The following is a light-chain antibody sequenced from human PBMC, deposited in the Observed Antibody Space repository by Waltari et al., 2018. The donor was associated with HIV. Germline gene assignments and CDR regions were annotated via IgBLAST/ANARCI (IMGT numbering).Light chain of an antibody. Sequence: SITISCTGTSSDVGGYKSVSWYQQHPGKAPKFMIYDVSNRPSGVSNRFSGSKSGNTASLTISGLQAEDEADYYCTSYTSSSGYVFGTGTKVTVL. CDR3: TSYTSSSGYV. J-gene: IGLJ1*01. V-gene: IGLV2-14*04. CDR1: SSDVGGYKS. CDR2: DVS.